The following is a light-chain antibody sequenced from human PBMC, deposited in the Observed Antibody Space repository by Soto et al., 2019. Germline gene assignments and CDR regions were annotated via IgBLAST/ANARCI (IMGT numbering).Light chain of an antibody. CDR3: QYYNSASLT. CDR2: DAS. CDR1: QGIYNF. V-gene: IGKV1-27*01. Sequence: DIQMTQSPSSLSASVGAGVTITCRASQGIYNFLAWYQQKPGKVPKLLIYDASTLQSGVPSRFSGSGSGTDFTFTISSLQPEDVATYYCQYYNSASLTFGGGTKVEI. J-gene: IGKJ4*01.